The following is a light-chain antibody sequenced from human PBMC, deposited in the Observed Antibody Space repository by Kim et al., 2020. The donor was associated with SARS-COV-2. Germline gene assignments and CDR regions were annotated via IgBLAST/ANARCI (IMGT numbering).Light chain of an antibody. Sequence: SASVGDRVTITCRASESLSDCLAWYSQKPGEAPKLLIYKASNLESGVPSRFSGSESGTEFTLTINSLQPEDFATYYCQQYQSYPWTFGQGTKLEI. J-gene: IGKJ2*01. CDR1: ESLSDC. CDR3: QQYQSYPWT. V-gene: IGKV1-5*03. CDR2: KAS.